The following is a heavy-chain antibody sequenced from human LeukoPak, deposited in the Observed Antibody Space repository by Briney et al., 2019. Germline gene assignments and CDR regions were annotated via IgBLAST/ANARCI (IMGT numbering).Heavy chain of an antibody. CDR3: ARGYGSGSSHIDY. D-gene: IGHD3-10*01. CDR1: GFTFSSYS. CDR2: LSSSSSVI. V-gene: IGHV3-48*01. Sequence: GGSLRLSCAASGFTFSSYSMNWVRQAPGKGLEWVSYLSSSSSVIYHADSVKGRFTISRDNAKNSLYLQMNSLRTEDTAVYYCARGYGSGSSHIDYWGQGTLVTVSS. J-gene: IGHJ4*02.